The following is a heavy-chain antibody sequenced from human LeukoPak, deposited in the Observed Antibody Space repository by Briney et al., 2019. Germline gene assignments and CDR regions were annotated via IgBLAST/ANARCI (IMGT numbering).Heavy chain of an antibody. Sequence: GGSLRLSCAASGFTFSSYTMNWVRQAPGKGLEWVSSITSSSSYIYYADSVKGRFTISRDNAKNSLYLQMNSLRAEDTAVYYCARVGSSSWHVHLHPWGQGTLVTVSS. J-gene: IGHJ5*02. D-gene: IGHD6-13*01. V-gene: IGHV3-21*01. CDR1: GFTFSSYT. CDR2: ITSSSSYI. CDR3: ARVGSSSWHVHLHP.